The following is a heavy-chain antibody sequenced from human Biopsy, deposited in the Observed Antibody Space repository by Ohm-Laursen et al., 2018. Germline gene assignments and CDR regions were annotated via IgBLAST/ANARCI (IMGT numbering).Heavy chain of an antibody. CDR2: MYYSGST. CDR3: AGLVTGFIDP. D-gene: IGHD3-9*01. CDR1: GGSISSGGYY. V-gene: IGHV4-31*03. Sequence: SQTLSLTCTVSGGSISSGGYYWGWIRQHPGKGLEWIGHMYYSGSTYYNPSLKSRITISVDPSKNQFSLKLSSVTAADTAVYYCAGLVTGFIDPWGQGTLVTVSS. J-gene: IGHJ5*02.